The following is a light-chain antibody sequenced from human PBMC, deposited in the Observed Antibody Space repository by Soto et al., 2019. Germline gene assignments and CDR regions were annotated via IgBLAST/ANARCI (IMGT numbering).Light chain of an antibody. CDR3: QQYNSYST. Sequence: DIQMTQSPSTLSASVGDRVTITCRASQSISSWLAWYQQKPGKAPKLLIYKASSLESGVPSRFSGSGSGTEFTLTISSLQPDDFATYYCQQYNSYSTFGQGTMVEIE. CDR1: QSISSW. CDR2: KAS. V-gene: IGKV1-5*03. J-gene: IGKJ1*01.